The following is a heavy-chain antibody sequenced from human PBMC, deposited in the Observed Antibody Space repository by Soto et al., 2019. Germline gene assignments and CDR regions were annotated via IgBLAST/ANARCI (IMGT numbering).Heavy chain of an antibody. CDR1: GLTISNAW. CDR2: IKTNSEGGTT. CDR3: TTGSVAGV. V-gene: IGHV3-15*07. J-gene: IGHJ6*02. Sequence: EVQLVESGGGLIYPGGSLRLSCAASGLTISNAWMNWVRQAPGKGLEWVGRIKTNSEGGTTDYAAAVKGRFTVARDDSKNTLYLQMNNLKTEDTAVYYCTTGSVAGVWGQGTMVAVSS.